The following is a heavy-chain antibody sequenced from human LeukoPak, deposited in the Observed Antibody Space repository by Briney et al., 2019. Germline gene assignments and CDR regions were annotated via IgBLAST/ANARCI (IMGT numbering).Heavy chain of an antibody. D-gene: IGHD2-8*01. CDR1: GFTFSSYG. CDR3: ARSKRNGFDI. V-gene: IGHV3-30*02. J-gene: IGHJ4*02. Sequence: GGSLRLSCAASGFTFSSYGMHWVRQAPGKGLEWVAFIRYDGSNNYYADSVKGRFTISRDNAKNSLYLQMNSLRAEDTAVYYCARSKRNGFDIWGQGTLVTVSS. CDR2: IRYDGSNN.